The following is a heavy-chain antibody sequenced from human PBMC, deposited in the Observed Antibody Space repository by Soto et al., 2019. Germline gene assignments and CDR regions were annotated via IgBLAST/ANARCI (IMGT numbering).Heavy chain of an antibody. CDR2: IIPIFGTA. D-gene: IGHD3-22*01. CDR3: ARGPTGHYDSSARFDD. V-gene: IGHV1-69*13. CDR1: GGTFSSYA. J-gene: IGHJ4*02. Sequence: SVKVSCKASGGTFSSYAISWVRQAPGQGLEWMGGIIPIFGTANYAQKFQGRVTITADESTSTAYMELSSLRSEDTAVYYCARGPTGHYDSSARFDDWGQGTMVTVYS.